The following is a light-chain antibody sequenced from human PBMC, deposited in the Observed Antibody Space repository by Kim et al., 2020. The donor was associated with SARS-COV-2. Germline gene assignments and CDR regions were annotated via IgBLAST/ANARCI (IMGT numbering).Light chain of an antibody. J-gene: IGKJ1*01. CDR1: QSVSSY. CDR2: DAS. CDR3: QQRSNWPPWT. Sequence: EIVLTQSPATLSLSPGERATLSCRASQSVSSYIAWYQQKPGQAPRLLIYDASNRATGIPARFSGSGSGTDFTLTISSLEPEDFAVYYCQQRSNWPPWTFGQRTKVDIK. V-gene: IGKV3-11*01.